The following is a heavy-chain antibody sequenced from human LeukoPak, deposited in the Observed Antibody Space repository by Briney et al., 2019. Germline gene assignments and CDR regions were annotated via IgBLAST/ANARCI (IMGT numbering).Heavy chain of an antibody. D-gene: IGHD3-22*01. CDR1: GYSISSGYY. V-gene: IGHV4-38-2*02. Sequence: SETLSLTCTVSGYSISSGYYWGWIRQPPGKGLEWIGSVYYSGNTYYNPSLKSRVTISVDMSKNQFSLKLSSVTAADTAVYYCARESYYDNNGYSHDAFDIWGQGTMVTVSS. CDR3: ARESYYDNNGYSHDAFDI. J-gene: IGHJ3*02. CDR2: VYYSGNT.